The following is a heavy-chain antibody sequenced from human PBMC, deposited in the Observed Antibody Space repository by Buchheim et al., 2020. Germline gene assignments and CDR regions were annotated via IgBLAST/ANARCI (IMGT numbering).Heavy chain of an antibody. Sequence: QVQLQESGPGLVKPSETLSLTCTVSGGSISSYYWSWIRQPPGKGLEWIGYIYHSGSTNYIPSLKSRVTISIDPSKHQLSLKLSSVTAADTAVYYCARDIDYWGQGTL. CDR1: GGSISSYY. J-gene: IGHJ4*01. V-gene: IGHV4-59*01. CDR3: ARDIDY. CDR2: IYHSGST.